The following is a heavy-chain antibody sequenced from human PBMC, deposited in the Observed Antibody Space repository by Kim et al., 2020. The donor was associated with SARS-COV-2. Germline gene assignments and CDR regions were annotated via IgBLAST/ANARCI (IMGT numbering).Heavy chain of an antibody. Sequence: GGSLRLSCAASGFTFSDYYMSWIRQAPGQGLEWVSYISSGGTASHYADSVKGRFTISRDNAKDSLYLQMTSLIAEDTALYYCARVVRSGSPLSLWGQGTL. D-gene: IGHD3-10*01. CDR3: ARVVRSGSPLSL. V-gene: IGHV3-11*01. CDR2: ISSGGTAS. J-gene: IGHJ4*02. CDR1: GFTFSDYY.